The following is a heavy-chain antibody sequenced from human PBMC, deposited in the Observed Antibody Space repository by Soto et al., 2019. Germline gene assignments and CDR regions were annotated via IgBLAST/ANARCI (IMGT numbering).Heavy chain of an antibody. D-gene: IGHD3-22*01. J-gene: IGHJ5*02. V-gene: IGHV1-18*01. Sequence: ASVKVSCKASGYTFTSYGISWVRQAPGQGLEWMGWISAYNGNTNYAQKLQGRVTMTTDTSTSTAYMELRSLRSDDTAVYYCARAMSFYYDNNWFDPWGRGTLVTVSS. CDR1: GYTFTSYG. CDR3: ARAMSFYYDNNWFDP. CDR2: ISAYNGNT.